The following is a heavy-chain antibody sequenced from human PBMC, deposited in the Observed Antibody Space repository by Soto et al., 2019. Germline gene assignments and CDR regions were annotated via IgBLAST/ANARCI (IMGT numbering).Heavy chain of an antibody. Sequence: GASLKISCKGSGYSFTSYWISWVRQMPGKGLERMGRIDPSDSYTNYSPSFQGHVTISADKSISTAYLQWTSLKASDTAMYYCARRSSYGYVYGMEVWGQGTTVTVSS. D-gene: IGHD5-18*01. CDR1: GYSFTSYW. J-gene: IGHJ6*02. V-gene: IGHV5-10-1*01. CDR3: ARRSSYGYVYGMEV. CDR2: IDPSDSYT.